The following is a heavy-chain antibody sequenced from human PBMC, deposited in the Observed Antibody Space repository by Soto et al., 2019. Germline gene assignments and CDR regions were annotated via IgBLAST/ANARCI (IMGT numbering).Heavy chain of an antibody. CDR1: GGTFSSYA. CDR3: ARASPTGFLERAKGPNWFDP. V-gene: IGHV1-69*13. J-gene: IGHJ5*02. Sequence: GASVKVSCKASGGTFSSYAISWVRQAPGQGLEWMGGIIPIFGTANYAQKFQGRVTITADESTSTAYMELSSLRSEDTAVYYCARASPTGFLERAKGPNWFDPWGQGTLVTVS. CDR2: IIPIFGTA. D-gene: IGHD3-3*01.